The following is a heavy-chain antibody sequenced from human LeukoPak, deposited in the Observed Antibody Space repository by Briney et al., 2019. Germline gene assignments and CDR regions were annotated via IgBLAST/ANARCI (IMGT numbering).Heavy chain of an antibody. Sequence: PGGSLRLSCGASGFXFSDYGIHWVRQAPGKGLEWLAVISYDGSNKYSADSVKGRFTISRDNSKNTLYLQMNSLRAEDTAVYYCAKDEDYGDYVLSYWGQGTLVTVSS. CDR1: GFXFSDYG. CDR2: ISYDGSNK. J-gene: IGHJ4*02. CDR3: AKDEDYGDYVLSY. D-gene: IGHD4-17*01. V-gene: IGHV3-30*18.